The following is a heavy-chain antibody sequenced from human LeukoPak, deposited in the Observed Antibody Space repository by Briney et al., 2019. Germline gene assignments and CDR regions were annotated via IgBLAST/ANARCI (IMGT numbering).Heavy chain of an antibody. J-gene: IGHJ4*02. Sequence: ASVTVSCKASGYTFTSYGICWVRPAPGQGLEWMGWICAYNGNTNYAQKLQGRVTMTTDTSTSTAYMELRSLRSDDTAVYYCARVGGEGAAAGTYYFDYWGQGTLVTVSS. CDR2: ICAYNGNT. CDR3: ARVGGEGAAAGTYYFDY. D-gene: IGHD6-13*01. V-gene: IGHV1-18*04. CDR1: GYTFTSYG.